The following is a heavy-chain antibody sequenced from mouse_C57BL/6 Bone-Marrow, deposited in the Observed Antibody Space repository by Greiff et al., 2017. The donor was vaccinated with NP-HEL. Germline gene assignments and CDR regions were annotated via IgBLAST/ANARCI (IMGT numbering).Heavy chain of an antibody. V-gene: IGHV1-69*01. CDR2: IDPSDSYT. D-gene: IGHD2-4*01. CDR3: VRYDYDGFYAMDY. CDR1: GYTFTSYW. J-gene: IGHJ4*01. Sequence: QVQLQQPGAELVMPGASVKLSCKASGYTFTSYWMHWVKQRPGQGLEWIGEIDPSDSYTNYNQKFKGKSTLTVDKSSSTAYMQLSSLTSEDSAVYYCVRYDYDGFYAMDYWGQGTSVTVSS.